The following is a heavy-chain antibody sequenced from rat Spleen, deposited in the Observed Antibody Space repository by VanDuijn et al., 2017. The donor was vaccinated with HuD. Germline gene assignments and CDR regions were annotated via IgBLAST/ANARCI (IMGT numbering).Heavy chain of an antibody. CDR3: ATTPGRPFDY. CDR1: GHTFSNYW. D-gene: IGHD5-1*01. V-gene: IGHV5-31*01. J-gene: IGHJ3*01. Sequence: EVQLVESGGGLVQPGRSLKLSCVVSGHTFSNYWMSWIRQAPGEGLEWVASTTKTGGVIYYQDSVKGRFTISRDNAKNTLSLQMDSLRSEDTATYFGATTPGRPFDYWGQGTLVTVSS. CDR2: TTKTGGVI.